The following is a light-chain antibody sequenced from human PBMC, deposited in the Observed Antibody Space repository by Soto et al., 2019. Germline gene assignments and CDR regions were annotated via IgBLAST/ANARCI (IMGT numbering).Light chain of an antibody. CDR1: QSVNNW. CDR3: QQYNLYWT. CDR2: DAS. Sequence: DIQMTQSPSTLSASVGDRVTITCRASQSVNNWLAWYQQRPGKAPKLLIYDASTLESGVPSMFSGSGSGTDFTLTISSLQPDDFATYYCQQYNLYWTFGQGTKVEIK. V-gene: IGKV1-5*01. J-gene: IGKJ1*01.